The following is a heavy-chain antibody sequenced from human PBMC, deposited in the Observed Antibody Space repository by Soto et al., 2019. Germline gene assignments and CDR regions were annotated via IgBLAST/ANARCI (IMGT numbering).Heavy chain of an antibody. V-gene: IGHV1-18*04. Sequence: ASVKVSCKASGYTFTSYGISWVRQAPGQGLEWMGWISAYNGNTNYAQKLQGRVTMTTDTSTSTAYMELRSLRSDDTAVYYCARGPYYYNSSGFYYSPDWYFALGGRAPLVPVSS. CDR2: ISAYNGNT. CDR1: GYTFTSYG. D-gene: IGHD3-22*01. CDR3: ARGPYYYNSSGFYYSPDWYFAL. J-gene: IGHJ2*01.